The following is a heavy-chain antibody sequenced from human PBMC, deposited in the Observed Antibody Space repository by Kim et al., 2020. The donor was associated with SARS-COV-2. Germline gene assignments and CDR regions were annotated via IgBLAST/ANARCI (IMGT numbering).Heavy chain of an antibody. CDR3: ARSTKWSSSWYRGYYYGMDV. D-gene: IGHD6-13*01. Sequence: GGSLRLSCAASGFTFSDYYMSWIRQAPGKGLEWVSYISSSGSTIYYADSVKGRFTISRDNAKNSLYLQMNSLRAEDTAVYYCARSTKWSSSWYRGYYYGMDVWGQGTTVTVSS. CDR1: GFTFSDYY. CDR2: ISSSGSTI. V-gene: IGHV3-11*04. J-gene: IGHJ6*02.